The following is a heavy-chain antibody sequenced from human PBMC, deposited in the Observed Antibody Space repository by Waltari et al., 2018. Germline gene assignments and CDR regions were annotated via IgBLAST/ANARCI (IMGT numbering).Heavy chain of an antibody. V-gene: IGHV3-23*04. CDR1: GFTFSSYA. Sequence: VQLVESGGGVVQPGRSLRLSCAASGFTFSSYAMSWVRQAPGKGLEWVSAISGSGGSTYYADSVKGRFTISRDNSKNTLYLQMNSLRAEDTAVYYCARVGTGTPLGPFDYWGQGTLVTVSS. CDR3: ARVGTGTPLGPFDY. J-gene: IGHJ4*02. CDR2: ISGSGGST. D-gene: IGHD1-7*01.